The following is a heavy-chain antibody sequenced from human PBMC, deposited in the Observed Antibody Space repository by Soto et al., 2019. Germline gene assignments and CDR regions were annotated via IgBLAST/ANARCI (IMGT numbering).Heavy chain of an antibody. D-gene: IGHD4-17*01. V-gene: IGHV3-64D*06. CDR2: ISSNGDST. CDR1: GXTLSMFS. Sequence: GSLRLSCSASGXTLSMFSMHWVRQAPGKGLEYVSGISSNGDSTYYADSVKGRFTISIDNSKNTLYLQMSSLRALDTAVYYCVHPRSTVQIPPTWGQGTLVTVSS. CDR3: VHPRSTVQIPPT. J-gene: IGHJ5*02.